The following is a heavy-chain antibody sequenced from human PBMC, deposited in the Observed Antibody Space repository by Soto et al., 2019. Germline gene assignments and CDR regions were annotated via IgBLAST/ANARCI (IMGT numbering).Heavy chain of an antibody. CDR3: VREGVGASRVDY. D-gene: IGHD3-16*01. J-gene: IGHJ4*02. Sequence: VASVKVSCKTSGGTSSNYAVSWVRQAPGQGLEWVGRIIPIYETAKYAQKFQGRVTITADESTSTAYMELSSLRSDDTAVYYCVREGVGASRVDYWGQGTLVTVSS. V-gene: IGHV1-69*13. CDR2: IIPIYETA. CDR1: GGTSSNYA.